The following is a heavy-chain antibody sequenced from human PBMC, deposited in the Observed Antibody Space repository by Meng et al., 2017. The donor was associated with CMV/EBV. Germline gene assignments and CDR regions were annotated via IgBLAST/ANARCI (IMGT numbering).Heavy chain of an antibody. V-gene: IGHV4-59*01. CDR2: IYYNGNT. CDR1: AGSISSYY. Sequence: SETLSLTCTVSAGSISSYYWTWIRQPPGKGLEWVGYIYYNGNTNYNPSLKSRVTISVDTSKNQFSLKMSYVTAADTAVYYCARGGTDYWSGYVWFDPWGQGTLVTVSS. J-gene: IGHJ5*02. CDR3: ARGGTDYWSGYVWFDP. D-gene: IGHD3-3*01.